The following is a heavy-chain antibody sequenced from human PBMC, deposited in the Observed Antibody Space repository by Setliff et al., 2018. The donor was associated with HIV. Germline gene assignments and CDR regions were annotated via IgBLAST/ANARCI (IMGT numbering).Heavy chain of an antibody. J-gene: IGHJ4*02. CDR1: GETIRNGFYY. Sequence: SETLSLTCTVSGETIRNGFYYWHWMRQPPGKGLEWIGSIYYSGNTNYNPSLKSRVTMSVDTSKNQFSLRLSSVTAADTAVYYCARDQKGYSYGYFDSWGQGTLVTVSS. CDR2: IYYSGNT. D-gene: IGHD5-18*01. V-gene: IGHV4-39*07. CDR3: ARDQKGYSYGYFDS.